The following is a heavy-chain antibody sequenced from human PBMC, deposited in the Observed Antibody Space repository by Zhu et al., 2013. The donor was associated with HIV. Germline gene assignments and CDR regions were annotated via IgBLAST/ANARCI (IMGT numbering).Heavy chain of an antibody. V-gene: IGHV1-69*06. CDR1: GGTFSSYA. CDR3: AKASVGSAVTTLPDY. D-gene: IGHD4-17*01. J-gene: IGHJ4*02. CDR2: IIPIFNTA. Sequence: QVQLVQSGAEVKKPGSSVKVSCKASGGTFSSYAISWVRQAPRQGLEWMGRIIPIFNTANYAQKFQGRVTITADKSTSTAYMELSSLRAEDTAVYYCAKASVGSAVTTLPDYWGQGTLVTVSS.